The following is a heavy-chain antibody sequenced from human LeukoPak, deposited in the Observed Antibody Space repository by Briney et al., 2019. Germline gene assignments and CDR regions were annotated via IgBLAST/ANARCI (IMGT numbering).Heavy chain of an antibody. CDR3: ARGGYCSGGSCHSPNQSP. J-gene: IGHJ5*02. V-gene: IGHV3-74*01. Sequence: GGSLRLSCAASGFTFNNYWMHWVRQAPGKGLVWVSRIDGDGSSTSYADSVKGRFTISRDNAKNTLYLQMNSLRAEDTAVYYCARGGYCSGGSCHSPNQSPWGQGTLVTVSS. D-gene: IGHD2-15*01. CDR1: GFTFNNYW. CDR2: IDGDGSST.